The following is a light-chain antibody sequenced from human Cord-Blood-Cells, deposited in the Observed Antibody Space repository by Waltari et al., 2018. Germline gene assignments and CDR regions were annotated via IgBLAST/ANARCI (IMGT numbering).Light chain of an antibody. CDR2: YDS. CDR1: NIGSKS. Sequence: SYVLTQPPSVSVAPGKTARITCGVNNIGSKSVHRYQQKPGQAPVLVIYYDSDRPSGIPERFSGSNSGNTATRTISRVEAGDEADYYCQVWDSSSDHYVFGTGTKVTVL. J-gene: IGLJ1*01. V-gene: IGLV3-21*04. CDR3: QVWDSSSDHYV.